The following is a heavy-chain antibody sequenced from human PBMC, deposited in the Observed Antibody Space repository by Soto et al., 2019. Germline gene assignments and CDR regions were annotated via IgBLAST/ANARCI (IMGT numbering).Heavy chain of an antibody. CDR1: GASTSSFTYY. J-gene: IGHJ4*02. Sequence: QVQLQESGPGLVTPSQTLSLTCTVSGASTSSFTYYWSWIRQHPGTGLEWIGYIYYTGSAYYNPSLKSRVTISLDTSQNQFALKLNSLTAADTAMYYCATVPAGTTHFDSWGQGILVTVSS. CDR3: ATVPAGTTHFDS. V-gene: IGHV4-31*03. CDR2: IYYTGSA. D-gene: IGHD4-17*01.